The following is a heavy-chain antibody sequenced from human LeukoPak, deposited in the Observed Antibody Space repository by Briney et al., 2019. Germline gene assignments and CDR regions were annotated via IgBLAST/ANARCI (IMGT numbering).Heavy chain of an antibody. CDR2: IYYSGST. D-gene: IGHD3-10*01. CDR3: ASGGSGSYILDY. Sequence: SSENLSLTCTVSGGSISSGDYYWSWIRQPPGKGLEWIGYIYYSGSTYYNPSLKSRVTISVDTSKNQFSLKLTSVTAADTAVYYCASGGSGSYILDYWGQGTLVTVSS. J-gene: IGHJ4*02. CDR1: GGSISSGDYY. V-gene: IGHV4-30-4*01.